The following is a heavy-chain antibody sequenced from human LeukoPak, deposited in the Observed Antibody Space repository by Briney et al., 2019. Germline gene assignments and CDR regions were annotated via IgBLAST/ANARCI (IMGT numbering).Heavy chain of an antibody. V-gene: IGHV4-61*01. CDR1: GGSVRSGNYC. J-gene: IGHJ4*02. CDR2: VYYSGST. D-gene: IGHD3-3*01. Sequence: SETLSLTCTFSGGSVRSGNYCWSWIRQPPGKGLEWIGYVYYSGSTNYNPSLKSRVTISLDTSKNQFSLKLSSVTAADTAVYYCARDFGSWGQGTLVTVSS. CDR3: ARDFGS.